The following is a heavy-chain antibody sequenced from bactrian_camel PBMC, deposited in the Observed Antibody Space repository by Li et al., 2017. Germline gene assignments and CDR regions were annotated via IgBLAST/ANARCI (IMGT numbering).Heavy chain of an antibody. CDR2: ISSDGST. V-gene: IGHV3S53*01. J-gene: IGHJ6*01. CDR3: AAEPRGQRVACKTFGY. Sequence: HVQLVESGGGSVQAGGSLRLSCAVSGYPYIGTCLGWFRQAPGNECELISTISSDGSTLYADSVKGRFTISQDNAKNTVYLQMNSLKPEDTAVYYCAAEPRGQRVACKTFGYWGQGTQVTVS. CDR1: GYPYIGTC. D-gene: IGHD5*01.